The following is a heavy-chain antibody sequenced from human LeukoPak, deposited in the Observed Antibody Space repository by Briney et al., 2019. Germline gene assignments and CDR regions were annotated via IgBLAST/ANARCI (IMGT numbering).Heavy chain of an antibody. J-gene: IGHJ4*02. D-gene: IGHD2-21*02. CDR2: IYSTGSI. Sequence: SETLSLTCTVSGGSISSYYWSWIRQSPGKGLEWIGYIYSTGSINYNPSLKSRVTISVDTSKNQFSLKLSSVTAADTAVYFCARAAYCGGDCYYYFDYWGQGTLVTVSS. V-gene: IGHV4-59*01. CDR1: GGSISSYY. CDR3: ARAAYCGGDCYYYFDY.